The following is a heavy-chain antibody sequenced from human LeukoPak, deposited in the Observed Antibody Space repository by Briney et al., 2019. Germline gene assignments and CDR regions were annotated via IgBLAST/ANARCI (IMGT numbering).Heavy chain of an antibody. D-gene: IGHD2-2*01. J-gene: IGHJ4*02. CDR2: ISSSSYI. V-gene: IGHV3-21*01. CDR3: ARDVPSEDLTLLAGDIVVVPAGGVFDY. Sequence: PGGSLRLSCAASGFTFSSYSMNWVRQAPGKGLEWVSSISSSSYIYYADSVKGRFTISRDNAKNSLYLQMNSLRAEDTAVYYCARDVPSEDLTLLAGDIVVVPAGGVFDYWGQGTLVTVSS. CDR1: GFTFSSYS.